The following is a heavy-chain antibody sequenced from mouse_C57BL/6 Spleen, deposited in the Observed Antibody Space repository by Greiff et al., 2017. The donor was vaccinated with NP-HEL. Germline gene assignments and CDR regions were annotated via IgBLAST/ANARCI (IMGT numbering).Heavy chain of an antibody. Sequence: EVQLQQSGPELVKPGASVKISCKASGYTFTDYYMNWVKQSHGKSLEWIGDINPNNGGTSYNQKFKGKATLTVDKSSSTAFMELRSLTSEDSAVYYCARGGYYARDFDYWGQGTTLTVSS. CDR2: INPNNGGT. CDR1: GYTFTDYY. CDR3: ARGGYYARDFDY. D-gene: IGHD2-3*01. J-gene: IGHJ2*01. V-gene: IGHV1-26*01.